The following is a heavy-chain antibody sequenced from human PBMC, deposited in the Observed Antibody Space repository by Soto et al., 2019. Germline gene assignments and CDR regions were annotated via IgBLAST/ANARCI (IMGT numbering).Heavy chain of an antibody. V-gene: IGHV3-21*01. CDR1: GFTFSSYS. CDR3: ARDEEARPYFYGMAV. Sequence: EVQLVESGGGLVKPGGSLRLSCAASGFTFSSYSMNWVRQAPGKGLEWVSSISSSGSSYIYYADSVKGRFIISRDNAKNSLYLQMNSLKAEATALYYCARDEEARPYFYGMAVWGQGTTVTVSS. J-gene: IGHJ6*02. CDR2: ISSSGSSYI. D-gene: IGHD6-6*01.